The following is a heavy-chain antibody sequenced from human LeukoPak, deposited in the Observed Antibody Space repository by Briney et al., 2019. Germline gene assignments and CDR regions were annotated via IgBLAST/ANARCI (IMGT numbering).Heavy chain of an antibody. V-gene: IGHV4-4*07. J-gene: IGHJ4*02. Sequence: PSETLSLTCTVSGGSISIHYWSWIRQPARKGLEWIGRIYNSGSTNYNPSLKSRLTMSVDTSKNQFSLNLNSVIAADTALYYCARGPTYSSGAYFDYWGQGILVTVSS. D-gene: IGHD6-19*01. CDR1: GGSISIHY. CDR2: IYNSGST. CDR3: ARGPTYSSGAYFDY.